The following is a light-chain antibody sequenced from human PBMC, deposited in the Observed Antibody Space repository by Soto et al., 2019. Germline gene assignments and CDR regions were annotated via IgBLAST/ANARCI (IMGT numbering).Light chain of an antibody. V-gene: IGLV2-14*01. CDR1: SSDVGGYNY. CDR2: EVT. Sequence: QSALTQPASVSGSPGQSITISCTGTSSDVGGYNYVSWYQQHPGKAPKLMIFEVTNRPSGVSNRFSGSKSGNTASLTISGLQDEDEADYYCSSYTSSSNVDVIFGGGTKLTVL. J-gene: IGLJ2*01. CDR3: SSYTSSSNVDVI.